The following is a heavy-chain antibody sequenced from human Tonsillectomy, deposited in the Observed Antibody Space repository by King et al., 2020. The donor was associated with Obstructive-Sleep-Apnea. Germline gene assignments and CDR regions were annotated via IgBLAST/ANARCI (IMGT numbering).Heavy chain of an antibody. J-gene: IGHJ4*02. CDR2: FDPEEGET. CDR3: ASSAWLGALDY. CDR1: GNSLTQLS. Sequence: QLVQSGVEVKKPGASVKVSCKVSGNSLTQLSTHWVRQAPGKGLEWMGGFDPEEGETVYAQNFQGRVTMTEDTSTDTAYMELTSLRSEDTGVYYCASSAWLGALDYWGQGTLVTVSS. V-gene: IGHV1-24*01. D-gene: IGHD3-16*01.